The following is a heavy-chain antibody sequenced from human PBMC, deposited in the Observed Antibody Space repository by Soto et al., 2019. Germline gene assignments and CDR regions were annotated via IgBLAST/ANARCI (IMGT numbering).Heavy chain of an antibody. V-gene: IGHV4-4*02. CDR2: IYHRGST. D-gene: IGHD3-22*01. Sequence: ASETLSLTCAVSGGSISSSYWLSWVRQAPGKGLEWIGKIYHRGSTNYSPSLKSRVTMSVDKSQNQVSLKLTSVTAEDTAVYYCAKDGPQYYYDSSGNYFDYWGQGTLVTVSS. CDR3: AKDGPQYYYDSSGNYFDY. J-gene: IGHJ4*02. CDR1: GGSISSSYW.